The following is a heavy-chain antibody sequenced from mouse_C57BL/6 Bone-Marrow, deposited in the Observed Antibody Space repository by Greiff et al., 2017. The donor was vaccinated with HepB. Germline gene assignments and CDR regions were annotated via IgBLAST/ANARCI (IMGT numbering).Heavy chain of an antibody. J-gene: IGHJ4*01. CDR2: IDPENGDT. D-gene: IGHD2-4*01. CDR3: TVYYDYDGGGYYAMDY. CDR1: GFNIKDDY. V-gene: IGHV14-4*01. Sequence: EVQLQQSGAELVRPGASVKLSCTASGFNIKDDYMHWVKQRPEQGLEWIGWIDPENGDTEYASKFQGKATITADPSSNTYYLQLSSLTSEDTAVYYCTVYYDYDGGGYYAMDYWGQGTSVTVSS.